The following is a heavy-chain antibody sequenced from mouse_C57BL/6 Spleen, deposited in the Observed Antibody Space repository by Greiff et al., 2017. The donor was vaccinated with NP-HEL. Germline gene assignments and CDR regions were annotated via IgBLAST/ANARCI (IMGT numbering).Heavy chain of an antibody. V-gene: IGHV2-2*01. CDR1: GFSLTSYG. Sequence: VKLMESGPGLVQPSQSLSITCTVSGFSLTSYGVHWVRQSPGKGLEWLGVIWSGGSTDYTAAFISRLSISKDNSKSQVFFKMNSLQADDTAIYYCARRSSGYVDWFAYGGQGTLVTVSA. D-gene: IGHD3-2*02. CDR2: IWSGGST. J-gene: IGHJ3*01. CDR3: ARRSSGYVDWFAY.